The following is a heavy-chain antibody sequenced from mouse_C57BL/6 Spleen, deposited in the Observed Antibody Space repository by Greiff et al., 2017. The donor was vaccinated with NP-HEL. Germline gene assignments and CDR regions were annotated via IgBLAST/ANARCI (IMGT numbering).Heavy chain of an antibody. J-gene: IGHJ1*03. CDR2: ISDGGSYT. CDR3: AGGSSYDGYFEV. Sequence: DVMLVESGGGLVKPGGSLKLSCAASGFTFSSYAMSWVRQTPEKRLEWVATISDGGSYTYYPDNVKGRFTISRDNAKNNLYLQMSHLKSEDTAMYYCAGGSSYDGYFEVWGTGTTVTVSS. V-gene: IGHV5-4*03. CDR1: GFTFSSYA. D-gene: IGHD1-1*01.